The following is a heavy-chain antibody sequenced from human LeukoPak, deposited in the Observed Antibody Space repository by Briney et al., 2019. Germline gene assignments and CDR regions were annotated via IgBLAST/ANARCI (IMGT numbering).Heavy chain of an antibody. Sequence: SETLSLTCAVSGESITYSNWWSWVRQPPGKGLEWIGSIYYSGSTYYNPSLKSRVTISVDTSKNQFSLKLSSVTAADTAVYYCARAEFTIFGVVIKYYFDYWGQGTLVTVSS. CDR2: IYYSGST. CDR1: GESITYSNW. CDR3: ARAEFTIFGVVIKYYFDY. D-gene: IGHD3-3*01. V-gene: IGHV4-4*02. J-gene: IGHJ4*02.